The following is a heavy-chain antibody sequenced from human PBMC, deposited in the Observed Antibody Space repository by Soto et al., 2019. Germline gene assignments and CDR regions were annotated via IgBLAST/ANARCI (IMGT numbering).Heavy chain of an antibody. D-gene: IGHD3-10*01. CDR3: ARARRSTMVRGVKTVWWLDP. CDR1: GGSFSGYY. Sequence: LSLTCAVYGGSFSGYYWSWIRQPPGKGLEWIGEINHSGSTNYNPSLKSRVTISVDTSKNQFSLKLSSVTAADTAVYYCARARRSTMVRGVKTVWWLDPWGQGTLVTVSS. J-gene: IGHJ5*02. CDR2: INHSGST. V-gene: IGHV4-34*01.